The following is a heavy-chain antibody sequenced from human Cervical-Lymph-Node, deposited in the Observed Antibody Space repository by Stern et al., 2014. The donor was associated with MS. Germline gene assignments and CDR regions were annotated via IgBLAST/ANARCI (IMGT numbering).Heavy chain of an antibody. J-gene: IGHJ4*02. Sequence: VQLLQPGGGLAQPGGSLRLSCAASGLSFSDYWMSWVRQAPGKGLEWVAYIKQDGSEKYYLDSVKGRFTISRDNTKNSLSLQMNSLRAEDTAFYYCARGRDYFGPWGQGTLVTVSS. CDR1: GLSFSDYW. CDR3: ARGRDYFGP. CDR2: IKQDGSEK. V-gene: IGHV3-7*01.